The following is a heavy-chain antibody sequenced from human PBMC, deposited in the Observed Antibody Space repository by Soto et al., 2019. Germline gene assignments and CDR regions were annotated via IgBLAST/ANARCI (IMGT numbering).Heavy chain of an antibody. J-gene: IGHJ5*02. CDR2: IYYSGST. V-gene: IGHV4-59*01. CDR1: GVSISSYY. D-gene: IGHD1-7*01. CDR3: ARASGTTFWFDH. Sequence: SQTLSLTCTVSGVSISSYYWSWIRQPPGKGLEWIGYIYYSGSTNYNPSLKSRVTISVDTSKNQFSLKLSSVTAADTAVYYCARASGTTFWFDHWGQGTLVTVSS.